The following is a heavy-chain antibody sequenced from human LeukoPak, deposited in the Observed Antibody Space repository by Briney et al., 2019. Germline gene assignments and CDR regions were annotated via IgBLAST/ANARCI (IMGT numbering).Heavy chain of an antibody. CDR1: GGSFSGYY. CDR3: ARDSDIVVVPAAKTKKYYFGY. Sequence: SETLSLTCAVYGGSFSGYYWGWIRQPPGKGLEWIGEINHSGSTNYNPSLKSRVTISVDTSKNQFSLKLSSVTAADTAVYYCARDSDIVVVPAAKTKKYYFGYWGQGTLVTVSS. V-gene: IGHV4-34*01. CDR2: INHSGST. J-gene: IGHJ4*02. D-gene: IGHD2-2*01.